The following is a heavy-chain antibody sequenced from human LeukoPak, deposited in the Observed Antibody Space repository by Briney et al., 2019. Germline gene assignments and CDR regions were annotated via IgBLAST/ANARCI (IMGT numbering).Heavy chain of an antibody. Sequence: AGGSLRPSCAASGFSFISYGMHWVRQAPGKGLEWVGVISDDGRSKDYADSVKGRFTISRDNSKDTLYLQMNSLRAEDTAVYYCAKRPSDYGDYVSYFDYWGQGTLVTVSS. V-gene: IGHV3-30*18. CDR1: GFSFISYG. CDR2: ISDDGRSK. D-gene: IGHD4-17*01. J-gene: IGHJ4*02. CDR3: AKRPSDYGDYVSYFDY.